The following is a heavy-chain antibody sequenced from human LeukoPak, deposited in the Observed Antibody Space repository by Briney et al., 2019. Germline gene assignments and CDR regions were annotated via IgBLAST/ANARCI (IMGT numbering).Heavy chain of an antibody. CDR3: ARPYYYDSRIDP. CDR2: M. J-gene: IGHJ5*02. Sequence: SETLSLTCTVSGGSLSSGDYYWSWIRQPPGKGLEWIAYMYYNPSLKSRVTMSADTSKNQLSLKLSSVTAADTAVYYCARPYYYDSRIDPWGQGILVTVSS. CDR1: GGSLSSGDYY. D-gene: IGHD3-22*01. V-gene: IGHV4-30-4*01.